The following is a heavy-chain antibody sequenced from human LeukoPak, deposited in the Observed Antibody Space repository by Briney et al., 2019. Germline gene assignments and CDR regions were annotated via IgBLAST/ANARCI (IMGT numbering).Heavy chain of an antibody. CDR1: GFTFSDYW. CDR3: ARAEEPSSWAVGVIDY. D-gene: IGHD6-13*01. J-gene: IGHJ4*02. CDR2: ISSSGSTI. V-gene: IGHV3-11*04. Sequence: GGSLRLSCAASGFTFSDYWMSWIRQAPGKGLEWVSYISSSGSTIYYADSVKGRFTISRDNAKNSLYLQMNSLRAEDTAVYYCARAEEPSSWAVGVIDYWGQGTLVTVSS.